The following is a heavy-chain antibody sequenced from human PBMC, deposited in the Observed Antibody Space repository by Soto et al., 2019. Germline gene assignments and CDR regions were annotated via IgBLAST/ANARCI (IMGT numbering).Heavy chain of an antibody. CDR3: ARGVDAAGREQSMFDY. CDR1: GYSFTSYW. Sequence: GESLKISCKGSGYSFTSYWIGWVRQMPGKGLEWMGIIYPGDSDTRYSPSFQGQVTISANKSISTAYLQWSSLKASDTAMYYCARGVDAAGREQSMFDYWGQGTLVTVSS. D-gene: IGHD2-15*01. V-gene: IGHV5-51*01. CDR2: IYPGDSDT. J-gene: IGHJ4*02.